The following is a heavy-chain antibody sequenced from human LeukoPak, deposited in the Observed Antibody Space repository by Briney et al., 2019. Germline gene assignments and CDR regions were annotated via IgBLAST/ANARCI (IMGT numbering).Heavy chain of an antibody. CDR3: AKDNRRHYTSGPNPDSLH. D-gene: IGHD6-19*01. Sequence: GGSLRLSCAGSGFIFNNYAMHWVRPPPGKGLEWVSGISWNSGSIDYADSVKGRFTISRGNAKNSLYLQMNSLRVEDTAFYYCAKDNRRHYTSGPNPDSLHWGQGALVTVSS. J-gene: IGHJ4*02. CDR1: GFIFNNYA. V-gene: IGHV3-9*01. CDR2: ISWNSGSI.